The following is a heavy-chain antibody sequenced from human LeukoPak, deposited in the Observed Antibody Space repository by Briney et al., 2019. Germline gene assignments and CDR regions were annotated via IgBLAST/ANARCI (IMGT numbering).Heavy chain of an antibody. V-gene: IGHV3-30*18. D-gene: IGHD3-22*01. CDR3: AKDNYYDSSGYLDY. J-gene: IGHJ4*02. CDR1: GFTFSTYG. CDR2: ISHDGSNK. Sequence: GSLRLSCASSGFTFSTYGMHWVRQAPGKGLEWVAAISHDGSNKYYADSVKGRFTISRDNSKNALYLQMNSLSAEDTAVYYCAKDNYYDSSGYLDYWGQGTLVTVSS.